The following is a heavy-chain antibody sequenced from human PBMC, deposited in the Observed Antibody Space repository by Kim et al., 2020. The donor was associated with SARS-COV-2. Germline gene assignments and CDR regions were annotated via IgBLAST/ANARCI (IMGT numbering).Heavy chain of an antibody. J-gene: IGHJ3*02. CDR3: ARYDTRDPKDAYDM. V-gene: IGHV1-3*01. CDR1: GYTFTSYA. Sequence: ASVKVSCKASGYTFTSYAMHWVRQAPGQRPEWMGWINVGNGNTRSSQNFQDRVTFTRDTSASTAYMELSRLRSEDTAIYYCARYDTRDPKDAYDMWGQGTMVTVSS. D-gene: IGHD3-16*01. CDR2: INVGNGNT.